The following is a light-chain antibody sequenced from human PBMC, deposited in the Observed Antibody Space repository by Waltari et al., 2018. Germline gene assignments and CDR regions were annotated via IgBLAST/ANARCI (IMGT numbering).Light chain of an antibody. J-gene: IGKJ1*01. CDR3: QHYLRLPVT. CDR1: QSVSRA. V-gene: IGKV3-20*01. Sequence: EIVLTQSPGTLSLSLGERATVSCRASQSVSRALAWYQRKPGQAPRFLIYGASTRATGISSRFSCSASGTDFSLTISRLELDDFAVYYCQHYLRLPVTFGQGTTVEI. CDR2: GAS.